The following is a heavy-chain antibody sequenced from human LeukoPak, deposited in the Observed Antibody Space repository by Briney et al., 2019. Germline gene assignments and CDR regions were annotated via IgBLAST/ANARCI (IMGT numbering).Heavy chain of an antibody. V-gene: IGHV5-51*01. J-gene: IGHJ4*02. CDR1: GYRFTSYW. CDR3: ARQARSGRGYTYGVFDY. CDR2: SYPGNSGI. Sequence: GESLKISCKGSGYRFTSYWIGWVRQMPGKGLEWMGISYPGNSGIRDSPSFQGQVTISADKSISTAYLQWSSLTDSDTAIYYCARQARSGRGYTYGVFDYWGQGTLVTVSS. D-gene: IGHD5-18*01.